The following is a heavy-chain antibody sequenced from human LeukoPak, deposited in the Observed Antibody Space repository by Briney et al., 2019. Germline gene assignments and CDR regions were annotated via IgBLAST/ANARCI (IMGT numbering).Heavy chain of an antibody. D-gene: IGHD3-16*01. CDR3: ARQKRIRGYFDY. V-gene: IGHV5-51*01. J-gene: IGHJ4*02. CDR2: IYPGDSDT. CDR1: GYRFTSYW. Sequence: GEPLQISCKGSGYRFTSYWIGWVRPMPGKGLEGMGIIYPGDSDTRYSPSFQGQVTTSADKSISTAYLQWSSLKASDTAMYYCARQKRIRGYFDYWGQGTLVTVSS.